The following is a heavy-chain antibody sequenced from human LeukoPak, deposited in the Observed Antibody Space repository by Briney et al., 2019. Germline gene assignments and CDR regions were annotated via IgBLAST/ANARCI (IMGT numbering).Heavy chain of an antibody. J-gene: IGHJ4*02. CDR1: GFTFSSYG. Sequence: PGGTLRLSCAASGFTFSSYGMSWVRQAPGKGLEWVSAISGSGGSTYYADSVKGRFTISRDNSKNTLYLQMNSLRAEDTAVYYCAKDLEQWLAFDYWGQGTLVTVSS. D-gene: IGHD6-19*01. CDR2: ISGSGGST. CDR3: AKDLEQWLAFDY. V-gene: IGHV3-23*01.